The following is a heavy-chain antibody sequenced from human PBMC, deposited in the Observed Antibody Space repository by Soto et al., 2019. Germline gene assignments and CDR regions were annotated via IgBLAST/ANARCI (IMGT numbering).Heavy chain of an antibody. D-gene: IGHD2-21*01. CDR2: INHSGST. V-gene: IGHV4-34*01. CDR3: ARGSLSYSYYYGMDV. J-gene: IGHJ6*02. Sequence: SEGLCVTCALYAGSFSVYYWSRIRQPPGKGLELIGEINHSGSTNYNPSLKSRVTISVDTSKNQFSLKLSSVTAADTAVYYCARGSLSYSYYYGMDVWGQGTTVTVSS. CDR1: AGSFSVYY.